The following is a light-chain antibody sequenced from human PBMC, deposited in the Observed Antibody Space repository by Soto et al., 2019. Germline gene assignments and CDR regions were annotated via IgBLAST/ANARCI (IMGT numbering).Light chain of an antibody. CDR3: CPYAGSSTF. Sequence: QSVLTQPASVSGSPGQSITISCTGTSSDVGSYNLVSWYQQHPGKAPKLMIYEVSKRPSGVSNRFSGSKSGNTASLTISGLQAEDEADYYCCPYAGSSTFFGTGTKVTV. V-gene: IGLV2-23*02. CDR1: SSDVGSYNL. J-gene: IGLJ1*01. CDR2: EVS.